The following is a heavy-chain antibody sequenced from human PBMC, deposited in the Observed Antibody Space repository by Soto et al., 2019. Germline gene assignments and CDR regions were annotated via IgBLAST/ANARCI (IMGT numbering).Heavy chain of an antibody. CDR3: ARPIPYYDFWSGYPDYYYYGMDV. J-gene: IGHJ6*02. V-gene: IGHV3-30-3*01. CDR2: ISYDGSNK. Sequence: PGGSLRLSCTATGFSFSLHAMHWVRQAPGKGLEWVAVISYDGSNKYYADSVKGRFTISRDNSKNTLYLQMNSLRAEDTAVYYCARPIPYYDFWSGYPDYYYYGMDVWGQGTTVTVSS. D-gene: IGHD3-3*01. CDR1: GFSFSLHA.